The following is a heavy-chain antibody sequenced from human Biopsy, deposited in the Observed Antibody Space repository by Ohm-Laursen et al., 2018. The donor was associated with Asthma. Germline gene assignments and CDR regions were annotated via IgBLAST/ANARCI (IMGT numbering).Heavy chain of an antibody. J-gene: IGHJ4*02. D-gene: IGHD2-2*01. V-gene: IGHV1-69*13. CDR3: ARKAGSCISRTCYSLDF. CDR2: INSVFGTT. CDR1: GGTFNTYV. Sequence: ASVTVSCKSLGGTFNTYVIGWARQAPGQGLEWMGGINSVFGTTDYPQKFQDRVTITADDSTSTVYMELSSLRSEDTAVYYCARKAGSCISRTCYSLDFWGQGTLVTVSS.